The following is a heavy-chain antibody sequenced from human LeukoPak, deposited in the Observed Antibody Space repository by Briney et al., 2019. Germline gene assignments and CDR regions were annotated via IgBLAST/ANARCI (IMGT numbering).Heavy chain of an antibody. V-gene: IGHV4-34*01. CDR1: GGSFSGYY. D-gene: IGHD5-18*01. CDR2: INHSGST. J-gene: IGHJ6*03. CDR3: AREPRGYSHNYYYYYYMDV. Sequence: PSETLSLTCAVYGGSFSGYYWSWLRQPPGKGLEWIGEINHSGSTNYNPSLKSRVTISVDTSKNQFSLKLSSVTAADTAVYYCAREPRGYSHNYYYYYYMDVWGKGTTVTVSS.